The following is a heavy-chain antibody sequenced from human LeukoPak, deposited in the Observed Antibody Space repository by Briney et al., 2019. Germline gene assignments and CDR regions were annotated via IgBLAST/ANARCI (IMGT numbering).Heavy chain of an antibody. D-gene: IGHD2-15*01. V-gene: IGHV1-18*01. CDR1: AYTFTSHG. Sequence: GASVKVSCKASAYTFTSHGISWVRQAPGQGLEWMGWISAYNGHTKYAQKFQGRVTMTTDTSTTTAYMELRSLRSDDTAVYYCASAADWFDPWGQGTLVTVSS. J-gene: IGHJ5*02. CDR3: ASAADWFDP. CDR2: ISAYNGHT.